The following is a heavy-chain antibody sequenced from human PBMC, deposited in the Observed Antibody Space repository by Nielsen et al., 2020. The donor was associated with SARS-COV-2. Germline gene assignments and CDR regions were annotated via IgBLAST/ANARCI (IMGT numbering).Heavy chain of an antibody. D-gene: IGHD5-12*01. Sequence: VGQAPGQGLEGVGWIRAYDGDTNYGQTLQGRVTMTTETSTSTAYMELRSLRSDDTAVYYCARVLSQVGIVAILASPRYKTYYYYGMDVWGQGTTVTVSS. J-gene: IGHJ6*02. CDR3: ARVLSQVGIVAILASPRYKTYYYYGMDV. CDR2: IRAYDGDT. V-gene: IGHV1-18*01.